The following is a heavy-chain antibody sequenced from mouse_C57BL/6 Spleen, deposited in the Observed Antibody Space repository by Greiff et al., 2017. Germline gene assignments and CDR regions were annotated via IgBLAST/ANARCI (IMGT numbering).Heavy chain of an antibody. CDR2: INPNNGGT. CDR3: ARLGITTVVAREYY. V-gene: IGHV1-26*01. J-gene: IGHJ2*01. D-gene: IGHD1-1*01. CDR1: GYTFTDYY. Sequence: VQLQQSGPELVKPGASVKISCKASGYTFTDYYMNWVKQSHGKSLEWIGDINPNNGGTSYNQKFKGKATLTVDKSSSTAYMELRSLTSEDSAVYYCARLGITTVVAREYYWGQGATLTVSS.